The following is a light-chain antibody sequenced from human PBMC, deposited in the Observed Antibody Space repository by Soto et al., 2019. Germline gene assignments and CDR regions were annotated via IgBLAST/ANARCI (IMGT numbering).Light chain of an antibody. CDR2: EVS. CDR1: SSDVGGYNY. V-gene: IGLV2-8*01. J-gene: IGLJ1*01. Sequence: QSVLTQPPSASGSPGQSVTISCTGTSSDVGGYNYVSWYQQHPGKAPKLMIYEVSKRPSGVPDRFSGSKSGNTASLTVSGLQAEDEADYYCSSYAGSNNSYVFGTGTKRTV. CDR3: SSYAGSNNSYV.